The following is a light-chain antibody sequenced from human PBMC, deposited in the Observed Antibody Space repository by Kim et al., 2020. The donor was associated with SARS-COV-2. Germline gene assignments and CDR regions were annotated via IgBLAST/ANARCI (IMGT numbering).Light chain of an antibody. CDR3: QVWDSSSDGV. CDR1: NIGSKG. CDR2: YDS. V-gene: IGLV3-21*04. Sequence: YELTQPPSVSVAPGKTARITCGGNNIGSKGVHWYQQKPGQAPVLVIYYDSDRPSGIPERFSGSNSGNTATLTISRVEAGDEADYYCQVWDSSSDGVFGGGTKLTVL. J-gene: IGLJ3*02.